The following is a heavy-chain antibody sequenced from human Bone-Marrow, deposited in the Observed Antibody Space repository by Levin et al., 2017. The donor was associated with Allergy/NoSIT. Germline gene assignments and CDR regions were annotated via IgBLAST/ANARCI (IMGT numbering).Heavy chain of an antibody. V-gene: IGHV3-23*01. CDR3: AKGGRRLAVAGTRYYYYGMDV. Sequence: GGSLRLSCAASGFTFSSYAMSWVRQAPGKGLEWVSAISGSGGSTYYADSVKGRFTISRDNSKNTLYLQMNSLRAEDTAVYYCAKGGRRLAVAGTRYYYYGMDVWGQGTTVTVSS. CDR1: GFTFSSYA. CDR2: ISGSGGST. J-gene: IGHJ6*02. D-gene: IGHD6-19*01.